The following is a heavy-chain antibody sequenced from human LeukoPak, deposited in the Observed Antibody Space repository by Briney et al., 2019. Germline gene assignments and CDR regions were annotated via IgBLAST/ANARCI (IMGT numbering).Heavy chain of an antibody. Sequence: SETLSLTCTVSGGSISSYYWSWIRQPPGKGLEWIWYIYYSGSTNYNPSLKSRVTISVDTSKNQFSLKLSSVTAADTAVYYCARIGGSYSYYFDYWGQGTLVTVSS. CDR1: GGSISSYY. CDR3: ARIGGSYSYYFDY. CDR2: IYYSGST. V-gene: IGHV4-59*01. D-gene: IGHD1-26*01. J-gene: IGHJ4*02.